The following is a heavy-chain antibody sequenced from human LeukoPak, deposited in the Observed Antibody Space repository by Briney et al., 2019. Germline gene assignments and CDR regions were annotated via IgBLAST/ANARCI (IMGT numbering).Heavy chain of an antibody. CDR2: IYPGDSDT. CDR3: ARRKYDFWSGYVGDAFDI. J-gene: IGHJ3*02. D-gene: IGHD3-3*01. V-gene: IGHV5-51*01. CDR1: GYSFTSYW. Sequence: GESLKISCKGSGYSFTSYWIGWVRQLPGKGLEWMGTIYPGDSDTRYSPSFQGQVTISADKSISTAYLQWSSLKASDTAMYYCARRKYDFWSGYVGDAFDIWGQGTMVTVSS.